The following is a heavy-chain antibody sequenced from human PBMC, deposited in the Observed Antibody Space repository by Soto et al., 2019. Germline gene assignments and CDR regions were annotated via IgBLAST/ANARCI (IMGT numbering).Heavy chain of an antibody. Sequence: ASVKVSCKASGGTFSSYAISWVRQAPGQGLEWMGWINASYGNTKYSQKFQGRVTITRDTSASTAYMELSSLRSEDTAVYYCARARVPDYWGQGSLVTVSS. CDR1: GGTFSSYA. J-gene: IGHJ4*02. V-gene: IGHV1-3*01. CDR2: INASYGNT. CDR3: ARARVPDY.